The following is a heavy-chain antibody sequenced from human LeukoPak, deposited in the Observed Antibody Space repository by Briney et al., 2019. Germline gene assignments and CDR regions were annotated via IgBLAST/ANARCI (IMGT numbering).Heavy chain of an antibody. D-gene: IGHD3-16*01. CDR1: GDSFRSYH. Sequence: SETLSLTCTVSGDSFRSYHWSWLRQPPGKGLAWIGYISSSGSTSYNPSLKSRVTISVDTSKNQFSLKSSSVTAADTAVYYCARVGRGDHSWGSYYCDHWGQGTLVSVSP. J-gene: IGHJ4*02. V-gene: IGHV4-59*01. CDR2: ISSSGST. CDR3: ARVGRGDHSWGSYYCDH.